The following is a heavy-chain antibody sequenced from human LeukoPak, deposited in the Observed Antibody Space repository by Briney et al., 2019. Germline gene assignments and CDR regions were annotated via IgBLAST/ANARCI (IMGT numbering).Heavy chain of an antibody. V-gene: IGHV3-7*01. D-gene: IGHD6-19*01. CDR1: RFTVRNYW. CDR2: IKQDGSET. J-gene: IGHJ4*02. CDR3: ARQRGSGCLDY. Sequence: PGVSLRLCCAASRFTVRNYWMSWVRQAPGKGLEWVANIKQDGSETYYVDSVKGRFTISRDNAKNSLSLQMNSLRAEDTAVYYCARQRGSGCLDYWGQGTLVTVSS.